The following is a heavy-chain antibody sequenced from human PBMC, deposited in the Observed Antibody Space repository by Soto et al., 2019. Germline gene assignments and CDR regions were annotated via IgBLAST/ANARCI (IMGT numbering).Heavy chain of an antibody. V-gene: IGHV1-8*01. J-gene: IGHJ4*02. Sequence: ASVKVSCKASGYTFTSYDINWVRQATGQGLEWMGWMNPNSGNTGYAQKFQGRVTMTRNTSISTAYMELSSLRSEDTAVYYCARGDFKQWLDHFDYRGQGTLVTVSS. CDR3: ARGDFKQWLDHFDY. CDR2: MNPNSGNT. CDR1: GYTFTSYD. D-gene: IGHD6-19*01.